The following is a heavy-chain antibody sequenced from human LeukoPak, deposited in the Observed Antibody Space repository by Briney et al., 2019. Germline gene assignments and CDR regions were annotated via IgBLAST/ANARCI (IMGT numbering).Heavy chain of an antibody. CDR1: GYTFTSYG. CDR2: ISAYNGNT. D-gene: IGHD6-13*01. CDR3: ARDPNLGIAAHPFDY. J-gene: IGHJ4*02. V-gene: IGHV1-18*01. Sequence: GASVKVSCKASGYTFTSYGIIWVRQAPGQGLEWMGWISAYNGNTNYAQKLQGRVTMTTDTSTGTAYMELRSLRSDDTAVYYCARDPNLGIAAHPFDYWGQGTLVTVSS.